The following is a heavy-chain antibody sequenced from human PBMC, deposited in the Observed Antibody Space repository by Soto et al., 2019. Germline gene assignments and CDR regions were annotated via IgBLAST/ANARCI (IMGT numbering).Heavy chain of an antibody. CDR1: GYTFTSYG. Sequence: ASVKVSCKASGYTFTSYGISWVRQAPGQGLEWMGWISAYNGNTNYAQKVQGRVTMTTDTSTSTAYMELRSLRSDDTAVYYCARAVDYYDSSGYYTHEYFQHWGQGTLVTVSS. V-gene: IGHV1-18*01. CDR3: ARAVDYYDSSGYYTHEYFQH. D-gene: IGHD3-22*01. J-gene: IGHJ1*01. CDR2: ISAYNGNT.